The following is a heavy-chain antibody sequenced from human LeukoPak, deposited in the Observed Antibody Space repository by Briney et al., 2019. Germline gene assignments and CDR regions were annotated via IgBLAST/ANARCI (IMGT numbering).Heavy chain of an antibody. CDR2: IWYDASNK. CDR3: VRGVGVSRFNYLDS. J-gene: IGHJ4*02. D-gene: IGHD6-13*01. CDR1: GFTFSSFG. V-gene: IGHV3-33*01. Sequence: GGSLRLSCAASGFTFSSFGMHWVRQAPDKGLEWVAVIWYDASNKYYADSVKGRFTISRDNSKNTLYLQMNSLRDDDTAVYYCVRGVGVSRFNYLDSWGQGTLVIVSS.